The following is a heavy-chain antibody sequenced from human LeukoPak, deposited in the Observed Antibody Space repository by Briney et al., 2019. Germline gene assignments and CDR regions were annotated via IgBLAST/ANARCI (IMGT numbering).Heavy chain of an antibody. Sequence: SVKVSCKASGFTFTSSAMQWVRQARGQRLEWIGWIVVGSGNTNYAQKFQERVTITRDMSTSTAYMELSSLRSEDTAVYYCAATGIVKGAFDIWGQGTMVTVSS. D-gene: IGHD3-10*01. CDR3: AATGIVKGAFDI. CDR1: GFTFTSSA. V-gene: IGHV1-58*02. J-gene: IGHJ3*02. CDR2: IVVGSGNT.